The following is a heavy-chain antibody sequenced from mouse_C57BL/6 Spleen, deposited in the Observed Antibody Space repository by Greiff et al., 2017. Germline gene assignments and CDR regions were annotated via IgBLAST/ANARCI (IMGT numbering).Heavy chain of an antibody. Sequence: EVQLQQSGPELVKPGASVKIPCKASGYTFTDYNMDWVKQSHGKSLEWIGDINPNNGGTIYNQKFKGKATLTVDKSSSTAYMELRSLTSEDTAVYYCARSRDGYGSSWGYFDVWGTGTTVTVSS. D-gene: IGHD1-1*01. J-gene: IGHJ1*03. CDR2: INPNNGGT. V-gene: IGHV1-18*01. CDR3: ARSRDGYGSSWGYFDV. CDR1: GYTFTDYN.